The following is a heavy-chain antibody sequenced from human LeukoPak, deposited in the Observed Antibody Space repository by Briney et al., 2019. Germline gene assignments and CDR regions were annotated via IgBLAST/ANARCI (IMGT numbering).Heavy chain of an antibody. CDR1: GFSFSDSY. CDR3: ARDPDYGDPY. CDR2: ITSSGTTT. V-gene: IGHV3-11*01. D-gene: IGHD4/OR15-4a*01. J-gene: IGHJ4*02. Sequence: GGSLRLSCSASGFSFSDSYMRWFRLSPEKRQEWIAYITSSGTTTEYADSVKGRFTISRVNAKNSLYLQMNSLRPEDTAVYYCARDPDYGDPYWGQGTLVTVSS.